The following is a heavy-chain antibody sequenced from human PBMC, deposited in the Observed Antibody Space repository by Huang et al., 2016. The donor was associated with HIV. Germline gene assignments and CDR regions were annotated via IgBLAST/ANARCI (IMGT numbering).Heavy chain of an antibody. Sequence: EVQLVESGGGLVQPGGSLRLSCAASGFPFRNHWMHWVRQAPGQGREGVSRINSDGSDTSHADAVKCRVTISRDNAQNTVHLHMNSLRAEDTAVYFCAKNPSITAVDSDYYYYYMDVWGKGTTVTVS. J-gene: IGHJ6*03. CDR2: INSDGSDT. CDR1: GFPFRNHW. CDR3: AKNPSITAVDSDYYYYYMDV. V-gene: IGHV3-74*01. D-gene: IGHD6-13*01.